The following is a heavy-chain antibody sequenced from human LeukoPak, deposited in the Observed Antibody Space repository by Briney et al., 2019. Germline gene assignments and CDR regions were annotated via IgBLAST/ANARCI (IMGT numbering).Heavy chain of an antibody. CDR2: IYPGDSDT. CDR1: GYSFTSYW. Sequence: GESLKISCKGSGYSFTSYWIGWVRQMPGKSLEWMGIIYPGDSDTRYSPSFQGQVTISADKSISTAYLQWSSLKASDTAMYYCARHRGGSGSYYNVFVYWGQGTLVTVSS. D-gene: IGHD3-10*01. V-gene: IGHV5-51*01. J-gene: IGHJ4*02. CDR3: ARHRGGSGSYYNVFVY.